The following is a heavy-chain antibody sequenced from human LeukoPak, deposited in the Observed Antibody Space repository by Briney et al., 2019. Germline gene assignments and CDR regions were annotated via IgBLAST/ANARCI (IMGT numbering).Heavy chain of an antibody. CDR1: GSTFSSYW. Sequence: GGSLRLSCAASGSTFSSYWMSWVRQAPGKGLEWVANIKQDGSEKYYVDSVKGRFTISRDNAKNSLYLQMNSLRAEDTAVYYCARVPRSSSSRYYYMDVWGKGTTVTVSS. CDR3: ARVPRSSSSRYYYMDV. V-gene: IGHV3-7*01. CDR2: IKQDGSEK. J-gene: IGHJ6*03. D-gene: IGHD6-6*01.